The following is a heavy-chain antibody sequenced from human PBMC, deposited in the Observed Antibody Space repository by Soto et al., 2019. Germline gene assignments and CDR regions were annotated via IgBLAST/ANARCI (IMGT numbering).Heavy chain of an antibody. CDR3: IRGPRPSSVGTGAF. Sequence: GGSLRLSCAASGFVLNMYWMHWVRQVPGEGPEWVTRINDDGTRTDYADSAKGRFTISRDNAKDILYLQMNALRVGDTAVYYCIRGPRPSSVGTGAFWGQGTLVTVSS. J-gene: IGHJ4*02. CDR1: GFVLNMYW. CDR2: INDDGTRT. D-gene: IGHD3-10*01. V-gene: IGHV3-74*01.